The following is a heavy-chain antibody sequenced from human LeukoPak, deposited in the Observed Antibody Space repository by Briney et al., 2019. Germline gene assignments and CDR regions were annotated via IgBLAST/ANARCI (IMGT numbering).Heavy chain of an antibody. V-gene: IGHV3-30-3*01. CDR2: ILFGGSNA. D-gene: IGHD2-8*01. Sequence: GGSLRLSCAASGFNFSSFAMHWVREAPGEGLEWGTVILFGGSNAYYAASVTGRFTISRDNSRDMVYLQMNSLRSGDTAVYYCARDHYWLEYCTNGVCQNTFDIWGQGTMVTVSS. J-gene: IGHJ3*02. CDR1: GFNFSSFA. CDR3: ARDHYWLEYCTNGVCQNTFDI.